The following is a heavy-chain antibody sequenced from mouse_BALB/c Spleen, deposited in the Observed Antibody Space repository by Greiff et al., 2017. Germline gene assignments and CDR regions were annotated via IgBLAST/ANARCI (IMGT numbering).Heavy chain of an antibody. J-gene: IGHJ3*01. Sequence: VKLMESGAELARPGASVKMSCKASGYTFTSYTMHWVKQRPGQGLEWIGYINPSSGYTNYNQKFKDKATLTADKSSSTAYMQLSSLTSEDSAVYYCARVNWDGFAYWGQGTLVTVSA. CDR1: GYTFTSYT. CDR3: ARVNWDGFAY. CDR2: INPSSGYT. D-gene: IGHD4-1*01. V-gene: IGHV1-4*01.